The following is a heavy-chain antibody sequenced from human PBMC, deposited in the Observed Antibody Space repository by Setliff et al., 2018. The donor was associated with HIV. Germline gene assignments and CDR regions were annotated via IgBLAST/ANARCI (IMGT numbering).Heavy chain of an antibody. J-gene: IGHJ5*02. CDR3: ARGLVLIAARQNWYDP. D-gene: IGHD6-6*01. Sequence: PSETLSLTCAVYGGSFSGYSWTWIRQPPGKGLEWIAEINHSGTTNYNPSLKSRLTILVDTSKGQFALKLSSVTAADTAVYYCARGLVLIAARQNWYDPWGQGTLVTVSS. CDR1: GGSFSGYS. V-gene: IGHV4-34*01. CDR2: INHSGTT.